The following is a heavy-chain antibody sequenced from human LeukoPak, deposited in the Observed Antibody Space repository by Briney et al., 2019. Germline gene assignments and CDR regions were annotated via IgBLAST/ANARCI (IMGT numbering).Heavy chain of an antibody. Sequence: SETLSLTCAVYGGSFSGYYWSWIRQPPGKGLEWIGEINHSGSTNYNPSLKSRVTISVDTSKNQFSLKLSSVTAADTAVYYCARGDDILTGYRNDAFDIWGQGTMVTVSS. J-gene: IGHJ3*02. CDR3: ARGDDILTGYRNDAFDI. V-gene: IGHV4-34*01. CDR1: GGSFSGYY. D-gene: IGHD3-9*01. CDR2: INHSGST.